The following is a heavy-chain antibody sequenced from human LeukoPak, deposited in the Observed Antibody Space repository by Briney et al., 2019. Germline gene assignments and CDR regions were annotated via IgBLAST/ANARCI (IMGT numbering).Heavy chain of an antibody. CDR1: GFTVSIYY. V-gene: IGHV3-23*01. CDR2: IRSSGGST. CDR3: AKWVQLWSHFDS. Sequence: GGSLRLSCAASGFTVSIYYMSWVRQAPGKGLEWVAGIRSSGGSTYSADSVKGRFTISRDNSKSTLHLQMNSLRAEDTAVYYCAKWVQLWSHFDSWGQGTLVTVSS. D-gene: IGHD5-18*01. J-gene: IGHJ4*02.